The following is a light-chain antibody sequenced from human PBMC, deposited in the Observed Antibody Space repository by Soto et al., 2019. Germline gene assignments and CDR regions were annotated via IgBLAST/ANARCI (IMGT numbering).Light chain of an antibody. CDR1: RSVSSY. CDR3: QQRSNWPIT. Sequence: PATLSLSPGESAPLSCRASRSVSSYLAWYQQKPGQAPRLLIYDASNRPTDIPARVSGRGAGPDCTRTISSLEPEDVEVDYCQQRSNWPITFGQGTRLEI. J-gene: IGKJ5*01. V-gene: IGKV3-11*01. CDR2: DAS.